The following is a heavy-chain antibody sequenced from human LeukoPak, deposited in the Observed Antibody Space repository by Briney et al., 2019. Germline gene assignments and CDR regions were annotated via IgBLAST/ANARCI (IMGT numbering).Heavy chain of an antibody. J-gene: IGHJ4*02. CDR2: IYPGGSET. V-gene: IGHV5-51*01. Sequence: GESLKISCKGSGYSFTSYWIGWVRQMPGKGLEWMGIIYPGGSETRYSPSFQGQVTISADKSISTAYLQWSSLKASDTAMYYCARRGIAVAAHPDYWGQGTLVTVSS. CDR1: GYSFTSYW. D-gene: IGHD6-19*01. CDR3: ARRGIAVAAHPDY.